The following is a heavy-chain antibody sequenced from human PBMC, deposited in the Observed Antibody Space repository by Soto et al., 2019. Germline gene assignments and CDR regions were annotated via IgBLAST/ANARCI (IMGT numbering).Heavy chain of an antibody. CDR2: IIPIFGTA. CDR3: ARSPSGSYYGNAFDY. V-gene: IGHV1-69*01. Sequence: KVSGKASGGTFSSYAISWVRQAPGQGLEWMGGIIPIFGTANSAQKFQGRVRITADECTSTAYMELSSLRYEDTAVYYCARSPSGSYYGNAFDYWGQGTLVNVSS. CDR1: GGTFSSYA. D-gene: IGHD1-26*01. J-gene: IGHJ4*02.